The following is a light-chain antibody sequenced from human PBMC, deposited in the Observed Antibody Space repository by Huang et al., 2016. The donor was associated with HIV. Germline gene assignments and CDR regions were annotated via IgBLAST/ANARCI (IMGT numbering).Light chain of an antibody. V-gene: IGKV1-39*01. CDR2: TTS. Sequence: DIQMTQSPSSLSASVGDRVTITCRASQNIDTYLNWYRHKRGKAPELLIYTTSSLQPGVPSRFSGSGSGTDFTLTISSLQPEDSATYYCQQSYSTLFTFGPGTKVDIK. J-gene: IGKJ3*01. CDR1: QNIDTY. CDR3: QQSYSTLFT.